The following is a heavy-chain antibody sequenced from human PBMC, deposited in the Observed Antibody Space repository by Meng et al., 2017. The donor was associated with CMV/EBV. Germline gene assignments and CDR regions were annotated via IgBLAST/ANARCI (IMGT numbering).Heavy chain of an antibody. Sequence: ASVKVSCKASGYTFTGYYMHWVRQAPGQGLEWMGWINPNSGGTNYAQKFQGRVTMTRDTSISTAYMALSRLRSDDTAVYYCARVYQLLSAFDIWGQGTMVTVSS. CDR3: ARVYQLLSAFDI. D-gene: IGHD2-2*01. V-gene: IGHV1-2*02. J-gene: IGHJ3*02. CDR1: GYTFTGYY. CDR2: INPNSGGT.